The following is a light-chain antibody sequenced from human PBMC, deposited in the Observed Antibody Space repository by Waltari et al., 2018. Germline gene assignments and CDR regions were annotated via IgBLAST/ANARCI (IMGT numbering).Light chain of an antibody. CDR3: CSYTSDTTWV. J-gene: IGLJ3*02. V-gene: IGLV2-14*03. CDR1: GSDVVGYNY. CDR2: GVS. Sequence: QSAPTHPPSVSGSPAQSVTISCTGTGSDVVGYNYLSWYQQLPGKAPKLMMYGVSNRPSGVSDRFSGSKSGNTASLTISGLQAEDEADYYCCSYTSDTTWVFGGGTRLTVL.